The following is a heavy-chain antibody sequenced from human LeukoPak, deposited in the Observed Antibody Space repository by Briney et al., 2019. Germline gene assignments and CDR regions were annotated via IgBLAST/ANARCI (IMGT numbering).Heavy chain of an antibody. D-gene: IGHD4-17*01. CDR2: ISYDGSNK. V-gene: IGHV3-30*14. J-gene: IGHJ4*02. CDR3: VLTTVTTSIEF. Sequence: GRSLRLSCAASGFTFSSYAMHWVRQAPGKGLEWVAVISYDGSNKYYADSVKGRFTISRDNSKNTLYLQMDRLRAEDTAMYYCVLTTVTTSIEFWGQGTLVTVSS. CDR1: GFTFSSYA.